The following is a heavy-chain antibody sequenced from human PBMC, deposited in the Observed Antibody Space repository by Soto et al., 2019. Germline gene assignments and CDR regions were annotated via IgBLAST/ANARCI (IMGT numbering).Heavy chain of an antibody. CDR1: GGSISSYY. CDR3: ARVRGSTYYYYGMDV. Sequence: PSETLSLTCTVSGGSISSYYWSWIRQPPGKGLERIGYIYYSGSTNYNPSLKSRVTISVDTSKNQFSLKLSSVTAADTAVYYCARVRGSTYYYYGMDVWGQGTTVTVSS. V-gene: IGHV4-59*01. D-gene: IGHD3-10*01. J-gene: IGHJ6*02. CDR2: IYYSGST.